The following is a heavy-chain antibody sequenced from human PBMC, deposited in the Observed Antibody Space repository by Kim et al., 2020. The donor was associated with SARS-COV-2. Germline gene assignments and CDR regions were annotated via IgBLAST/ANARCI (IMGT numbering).Heavy chain of an antibody. CDR3: ASGGLGIHFDY. J-gene: IGHJ4*02. D-gene: IGHD3-16*01. CDR2: A. Sequence: ANYTKKFQGRVTITADESTSTAYMELSSLRSEDTAVYYCASGGLGIHFDYWGQGTLVTVSS. V-gene: IGHV1-69*01.